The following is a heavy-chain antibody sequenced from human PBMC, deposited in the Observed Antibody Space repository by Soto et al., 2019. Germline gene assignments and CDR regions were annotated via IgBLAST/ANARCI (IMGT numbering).Heavy chain of an antibody. V-gene: IGHV3-21*01. Sequence: EVQLVESGGGLVKPGGSLILSCAASGFTFSSYSMNWVRQAPGKGLEWVSSISSSSSYIYYADSVKGRFTISRDNAKNSLYLQMNSLRAADTAVYYCARDGASGDSLAADYWGQGTLVTVS. CDR3: ARDGASGDSLAADY. D-gene: IGHD4-17*01. CDR2: ISSSSSYI. CDR1: GFTFSSYS. J-gene: IGHJ4*02.